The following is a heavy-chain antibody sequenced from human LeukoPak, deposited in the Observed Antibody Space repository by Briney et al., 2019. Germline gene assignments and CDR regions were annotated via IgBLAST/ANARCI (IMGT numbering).Heavy chain of an antibody. J-gene: IGHJ4*02. CDR1: GPSISNTIYY. V-gene: IGHV4-39*07. CDR2: THYSGST. Sequence: SETLSLTCSVSGPSISNTIYYWGWVRQPPGKGLDWIGSTHYSGSTYYNPSLMSRVTISTDTSKNQFSLKLSSVTAADTAVYFCASVSSSGWYIGPIDYWGQGTLVTVSS. CDR3: ASVSSSGWYIGPIDY. D-gene: IGHD6-19*01.